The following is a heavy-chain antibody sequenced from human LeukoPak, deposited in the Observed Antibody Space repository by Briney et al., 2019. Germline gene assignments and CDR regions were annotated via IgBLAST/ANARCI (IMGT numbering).Heavy chain of an antibody. CDR1: GGTFSSYA. CDR2: IIPIFGTA. V-gene: IGHV1-69*01. CDR3: ARDSYDGTYFLDY. J-gene: IGHJ4*02. D-gene: IGHD1-1*01. Sequence: SVKVSCKASGGTFSSYAISWVRQAPGQGLEWMGGIIPIFGTANYAQKFQGRVTITADESTSTAYMELSSLRSEDTAIYYCARDSYDGTYFLDYWGQGTLVTVSS.